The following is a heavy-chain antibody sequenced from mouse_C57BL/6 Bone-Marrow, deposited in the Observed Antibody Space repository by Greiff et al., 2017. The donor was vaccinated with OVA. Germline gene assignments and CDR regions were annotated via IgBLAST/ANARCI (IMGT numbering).Heavy chain of an antibody. Sequence: EVQLVESGGGLVQPKGSLKLSCAASGFSFNTYAMTWVRQAPGKGLEWVARIRSKSNNYATYYADSVKDRFTISRDDSESMLYLQMNNLKTEDTAMYYCGLWYYAMDYWGQGTSVTVSS. D-gene: IGHD1-1*02. CDR1: GFSFNTYA. CDR3: GLWYYAMDY. V-gene: IGHV10-1*01. J-gene: IGHJ4*01. CDR2: IRSKSNNYAT.